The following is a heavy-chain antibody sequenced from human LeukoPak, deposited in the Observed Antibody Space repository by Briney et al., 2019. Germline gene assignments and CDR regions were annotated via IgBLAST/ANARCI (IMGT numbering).Heavy chain of an antibody. J-gene: IGHJ1*01. Sequence: GGSLRLSCAASGFSFSDYYMTWIRQAPGKGLEWVSHISGSGSTIYYADSVKGRFTISRDNAKKSLYLQMNSLRAEDTAVYYCVRDPPYSGGWSNGYFQHWGQGALVTVSS. D-gene: IGHD1-26*01. CDR3: VRDPPYSGGWSNGYFQH. CDR1: GFSFSDYY. V-gene: IGHV3-11*01. CDR2: ISGSGSTI.